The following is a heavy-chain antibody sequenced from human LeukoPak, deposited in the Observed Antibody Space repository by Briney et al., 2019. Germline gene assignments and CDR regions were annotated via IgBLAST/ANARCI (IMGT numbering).Heavy chain of an antibody. J-gene: IGHJ4*02. Sequence: ASVKVSCKASGGTFSSYAISWVRQAPGQGLGWMGGIIPIFGTANYAQKFQGRVTITADESTSTAYMELSSLRSEDTAVYYCARARGSNYGSLGDWGQGTLVTVSS. D-gene: IGHD5-18*01. V-gene: IGHV1-69*13. CDR2: IIPIFGTA. CDR1: GGTFSSYA. CDR3: ARARGSNYGSLGD.